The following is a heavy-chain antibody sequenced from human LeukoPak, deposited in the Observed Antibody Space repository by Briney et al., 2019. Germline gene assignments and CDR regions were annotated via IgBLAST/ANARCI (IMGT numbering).Heavy chain of an antibody. J-gene: IGHJ4*02. CDR2: INSDGSST. Sequence: PGGSLRLSCAASGFTFNNYWMHWVRQAPGKGLVWVSRINSDGSSTTYADSVKGRFTISRDNAKNTLYLQMNSLRDEDTAVYYCARGQAGTTRYYFDYWGQGTLVTVSS. CDR3: ARGQAGTTRYYFDY. V-gene: IGHV3-74*01. D-gene: IGHD1-1*01. CDR1: GFTFNNYW.